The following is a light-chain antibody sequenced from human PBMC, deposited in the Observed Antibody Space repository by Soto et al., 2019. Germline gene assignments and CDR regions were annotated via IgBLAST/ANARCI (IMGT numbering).Light chain of an antibody. CDR2: EVS. CDR3: CSYAGGNTWV. V-gene: IGLV2-8*01. CDR1: SSDVGGYNY. Sequence: QSVLTQPPSASGSPGQSVTISCTGTSSDVGGYNYVAWYQQHPGKAPKVLIYEVSKRPSGVPDRFSGSKSGNTASLTVSGLQTGDEADYYCCSYAGGNTWVFGGGTKLTVL. J-gene: IGLJ3*02.